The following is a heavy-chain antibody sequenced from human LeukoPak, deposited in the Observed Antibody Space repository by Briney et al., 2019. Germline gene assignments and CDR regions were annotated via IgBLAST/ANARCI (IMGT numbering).Heavy chain of an antibody. J-gene: IGHJ4*02. CDR3: AREREREYYYDRSGIYYFDY. Sequence: SETLSLTCTVSGGSISSGSYYWSWIRQPAGKGLEWIGRIYTSGSTNYNPSLKSRVTISVDTSKNQFSLKLSSVTAADTAVYYCAREREREYYYDRSGIYYFDYWGQGTLVTVSS. D-gene: IGHD3-22*01. CDR2: IYTSGST. CDR1: GGSISSGSYY. V-gene: IGHV4-61*02.